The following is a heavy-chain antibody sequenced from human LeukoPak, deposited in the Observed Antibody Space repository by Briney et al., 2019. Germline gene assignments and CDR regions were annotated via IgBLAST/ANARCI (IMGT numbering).Heavy chain of an antibody. CDR1: GGSISSYY. J-gene: IGHJ4*02. Sequence: SETLSLTCTVSGGSISSYYWSWIRQAPGKGLEWIGFISYSGYTSYSPSLKSRVAISVDTSKSQFSLRLSSMTAADTAIYYCARGRNDNGGMFFDSWAQGTLVTVSS. D-gene: IGHD4-23*01. CDR2: ISYSGYT. V-gene: IGHV4-59*01. CDR3: ARGRNDNGGMFFDS.